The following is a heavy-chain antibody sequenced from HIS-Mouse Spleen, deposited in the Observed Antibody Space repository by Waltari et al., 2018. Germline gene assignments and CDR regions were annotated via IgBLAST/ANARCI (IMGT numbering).Heavy chain of an antibody. CDR2: INSDGSST. J-gene: IGHJ4*02. D-gene: IGHD4-17*01. V-gene: IGHV3-74*01. CDR1: GFTFSSSW. Sequence: EVQLVESGGGLVQPGGSLRLSCAASGFTFSSSWMPWVRQAPGKGLVWVSRINSDGSSTSYADSVKGRFTISRDNAKNTLYLQMNSLRAEDTAVYYCARDLGYGDYYFDYWGQGTLVTVSS. CDR3: ARDLGYGDYYFDY.